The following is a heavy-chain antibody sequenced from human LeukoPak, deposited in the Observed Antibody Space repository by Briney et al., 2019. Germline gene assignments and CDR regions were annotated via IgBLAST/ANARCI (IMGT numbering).Heavy chain of an antibody. J-gene: IGHJ4*02. Sequence: ASVKVSCKASGYTFTTYDITWVRQATAQGLEWMGWMNPESGDAAYAQKFQSRVAMTRDTCISTAYMELSSLGSEDTAVYYCARGLGDYYDTSGYYYAVPAHWGQGTLVTVSS. CDR2: MNPESGDA. D-gene: IGHD3-22*01. CDR1: GYTFTTYD. V-gene: IGHV1-8*01. CDR3: ARGLGDYYDTSGYYYAVPAH.